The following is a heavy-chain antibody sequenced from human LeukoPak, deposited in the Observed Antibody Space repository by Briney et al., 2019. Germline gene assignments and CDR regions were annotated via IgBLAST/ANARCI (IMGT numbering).Heavy chain of an antibody. CDR2: ISPGGETV. CDR3: AIGRDIAVAGPGGYFDH. V-gene: IGHV3-11*01. Sequence: GGSLRLSCAASGFSFSDYHMNWIRQAPGKGLEWLSYISPGGETVYFADSLKGRFTTSRDSAKNSLYLQMNSLTDEDTAMYYCAIGRDIAVAGPGGYFDHWGQGTLVTVSS. CDR1: GFSFSDYH. D-gene: IGHD6-19*01. J-gene: IGHJ4*02.